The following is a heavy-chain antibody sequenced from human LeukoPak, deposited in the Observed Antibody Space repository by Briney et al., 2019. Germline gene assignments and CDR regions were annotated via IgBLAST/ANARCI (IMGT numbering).Heavy chain of an antibody. V-gene: IGHV4-38-2*02. CDR2: IYHSGST. J-gene: IGHJ4*02. CDR3: ARDHGERPAY. D-gene: IGHD4-17*01. Sequence: SETLSLTCTVSGYSISSGYYWGWIRQPPGKGLEWIGSIYHSGSTYYNPSLKSRVTISVDTSKNQFSLKLSSVTAADTAVYYCARDHGERPAYWGQGTLVTVSS. CDR1: GYSISSGYY.